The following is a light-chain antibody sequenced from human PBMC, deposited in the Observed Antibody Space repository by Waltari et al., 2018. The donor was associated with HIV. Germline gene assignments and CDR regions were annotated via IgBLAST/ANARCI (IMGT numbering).Light chain of an antibody. CDR1: QSLKHTDGKTY. Sequence: DIVMTQTPPSLSVTPGQPSSFSCNSSQSLKHTDGKTYLYWYLQRPGQSPQVRIYEVSKRYAGVPDRFSGSGSGTHFTLKIARVEAEDVGSYYCMQSLHLLYTFGQGTKLEIK. V-gene: IGKV2D-29*02. CDR2: EVS. J-gene: IGKJ2*01. CDR3: MQSLHLLYT.